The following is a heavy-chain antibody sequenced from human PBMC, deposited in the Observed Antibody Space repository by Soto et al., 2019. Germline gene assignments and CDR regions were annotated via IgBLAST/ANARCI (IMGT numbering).Heavy chain of an antibody. Sequence: GGSLRLSCKASGFTFSSYAMSWVRQAPGKGLEWVSAISGSGGNTYYADSVKGRFTISRDNSKNTLYLQMNSLRAEDTAVYYCAKYSYDSSGYLFDYWGQGTLVSVSS. CDR2: ISGSGGNT. V-gene: IGHV3-23*01. J-gene: IGHJ4*02. CDR1: GFTFSSYA. CDR3: AKYSYDSSGYLFDY. D-gene: IGHD3-22*01.